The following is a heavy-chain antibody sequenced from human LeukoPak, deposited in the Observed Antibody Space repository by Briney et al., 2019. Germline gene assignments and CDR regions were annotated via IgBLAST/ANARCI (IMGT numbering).Heavy chain of an antibody. Sequence: PSQTLSLTCTVSGGSISSGDYYWSWIRQPPGKGLEWIGYTYYSGSTYYNPSLKSRVTISVDTSKNQFSLKLSSVTAADTAVYYCARDPYSGSGPYFDYWGQGTLVTVSS. CDR2: TYYSGST. J-gene: IGHJ4*02. V-gene: IGHV4-30-4*01. CDR1: GGSISSGDYY. CDR3: ARDPYSGSGPYFDY. D-gene: IGHD1-26*01.